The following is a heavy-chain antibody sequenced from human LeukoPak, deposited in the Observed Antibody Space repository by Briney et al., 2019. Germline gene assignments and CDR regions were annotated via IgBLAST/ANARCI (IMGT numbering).Heavy chain of an antibody. V-gene: IGHV3-21*04. D-gene: IGHD3-10*01. J-gene: IGHJ3*02. CDR1: GFTFSSYS. CDR2: ISSSSSYI. Sequence: GSLGLSCGASGFTFSSYSMNWVRQAPGKGLEWVSSISSSSSYIYYADSVKGRFTISRDNAKNSLYLQMNSLRAEDTAVYYCAKDRYGSGSYYGDAFDIWGQGTIVTVSS. CDR3: AKDRYGSGSYYGDAFDI.